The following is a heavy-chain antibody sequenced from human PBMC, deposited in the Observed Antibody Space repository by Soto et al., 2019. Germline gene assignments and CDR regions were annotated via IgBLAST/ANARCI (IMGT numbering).Heavy chain of an antibody. CDR3: AKLGLAVAGTIHYYYVMDV. V-gene: IGHV1-24*01. J-gene: IGHJ6*02. Sequence: GASVKVSCKVSGYTLTELSMHWVRQAPGKGLEWMGGFDPEDGETIYAQRFQGRVTMTEDTSTDTAYMELSSLRSEDTAVYYCAKLGLAVAGTIHYYYVMDVWGQGTTVTVSS. CDR1: GYTLTELS. D-gene: IGHD6-19*01. CDR2: FDPEDGET.